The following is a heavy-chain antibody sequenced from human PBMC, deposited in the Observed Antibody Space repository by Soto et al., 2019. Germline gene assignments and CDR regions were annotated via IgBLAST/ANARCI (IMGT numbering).Heavy chain of an antibody. CDR3: ARVPISNLLFDD. V-gene: IGHV4-59*01. J-gene: IGHJ4*02. Sequence: TSETLSLTCTVSGGSISSYYWNWIRQPPGKGLEWIGYIYYTGSTNYNPSLKSRATISVDTSKNQFSLKLSSVTAADAAVYYCARVPISNLLFDDWGQGTLVTVSS. CDR1: GGSISSYY. D-gene: IGHD1-26*01. CDR2: IYYTGST.